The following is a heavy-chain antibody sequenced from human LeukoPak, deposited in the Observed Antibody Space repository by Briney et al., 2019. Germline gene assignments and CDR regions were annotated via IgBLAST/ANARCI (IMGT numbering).Heavy chain of an antibody. Sequence: TSETLSLTCTVSGYSISSGYHWGWIRQPPGKGLEWIGSIYYGGSTYYNPSLKSRVIISVDTSKNQFSLKLSSVTAADTAVYYCARDRATTVTMGYFDYWGQGTLVTVSS. CDR2: IYYGGST. CDR1: GYSISSGYH. V-gene: IGHV4-38-2*02. J-gene: IGHJ4*02. CDR3: ARDRATTVTMGYFDY. D-gene: IGHD4-17*01.